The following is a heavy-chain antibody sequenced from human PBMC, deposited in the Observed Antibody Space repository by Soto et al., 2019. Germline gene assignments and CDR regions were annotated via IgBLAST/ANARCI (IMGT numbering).Heavy chain of an antibody. CDR1: GYSFTSYW. CDR2: IYPGDSDT. J-gene: IGHJ4*02. V-gene: IGHV5-51*01. Sequence: GESLKISCKGSGYSFTSYWIGWVRQMPGKGLEWMGIIYPGDSDTRYSPSFQGQVTISADKSISTAYPQWSSLKASDTAMYYCARPSNGIAARPGFFDYWGQGTLVTVSS. CDR3: ARPSNGIAARPGFFDY. D-gene: IGHD6-6*01.